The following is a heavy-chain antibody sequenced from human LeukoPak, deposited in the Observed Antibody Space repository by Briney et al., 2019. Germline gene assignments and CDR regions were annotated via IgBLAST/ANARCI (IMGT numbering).Heavy chain of an antibody. CDR2: ISYDGSNK. Sequence: GGSLRLSCAASGFTFSSYGTHWVRQAPGKGLEWVAVISYDGSNKYYADSVKGRFTISRDNSKNTLFMQMNSLRAEDTAVYYCAKVLGGAFDIWGQGTMVTVSS. J-gene: IGHJ3*02. D-gene: IGHD3-16*01. V-gene: IGHV3-30*18. CDR3: AKVLGGAFDI. CDR1: GFTFSSYG.